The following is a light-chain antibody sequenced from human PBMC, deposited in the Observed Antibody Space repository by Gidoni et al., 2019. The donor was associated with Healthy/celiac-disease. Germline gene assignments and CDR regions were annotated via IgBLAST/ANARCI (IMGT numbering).Light chain of an antibody. CDR2: AAS. CDR3: QQSYSTPHT. J-gene: IGKJ2*01. V-gene: IGKV1-39*01. CDR1: QGISSY. Sequence: DIQRTQSPSSLSASVGDRVTITCRGSQGISSYLNWYQQKPGKAPTLLIYAASSLQSGVPSRFRGSVSGTDFTLTISSLQPEDFATYYCQQSYSTPHTFGQGTKLEIK.